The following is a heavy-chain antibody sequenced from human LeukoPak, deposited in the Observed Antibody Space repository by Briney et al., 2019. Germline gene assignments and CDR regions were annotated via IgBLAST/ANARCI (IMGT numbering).Heavy chain of an antibody. CDR2: ISAYNGNT. Sequence: ASVKVSCKASGYTFTTYGISWVRQAPGQGLEWMGWISAYNGNTNYPQKLQGRVTMTTDTSTSTAYMELRSLRSGDTAVYYCARDYGSGDTRFDYWGQGTLVNLSS. D-gene: IGHD3-10*01. CDR1: GYTFTTYG. V-gene: IGHV1-18*01. J-gene: IGHJ4*02. CDR3: ARDYGSGDTRFDY.